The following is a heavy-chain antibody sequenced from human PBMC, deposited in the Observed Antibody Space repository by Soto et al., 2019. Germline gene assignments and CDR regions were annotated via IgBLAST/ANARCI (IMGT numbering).Heavy chain of an antibody. J-gene: IGHJ6*02. CDR1: GGSISSGGYY. Sequence: QVQLQESGPGLVKPSQTLSLTCTVSGGSISSGGYYWSWIRQHPGKGLEWIGYIYYSGSTYYNPSLKSRVTISVDTSKNQFSPKLSSVTAADTAVYYCARDSSGYYSYYYYGMDVWGQGTTVTVSS. CDR3: ARDSSGYYSYYYYGMDV. CDR2: IYYSGST. D-gene: IGHD3-22*01. V-gene: IGHV4-31*03.